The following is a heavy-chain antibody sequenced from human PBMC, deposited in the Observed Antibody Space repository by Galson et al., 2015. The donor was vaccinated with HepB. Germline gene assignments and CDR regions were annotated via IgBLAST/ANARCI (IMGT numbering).Heavy chain of an antibody. D-gene: IGHD3/OR15-3a*01. CDR3: ARVGLGLSYWYFDL. CDR1: GYTFTSYG. CDR2: ISAYNGNT. V-gene: IGHV1-18*01. Sequence: SVKVSCKASGYTFTSYGISWVRQAPGQGLEWMGWISAYNGNTNYAQKPQGRVTMTTDTSTSTAYMELRSLRSDDTAVYYCARVGLGLSYWYFDLWGRGTLVTVSS. J-gene: IGHJ2*01.